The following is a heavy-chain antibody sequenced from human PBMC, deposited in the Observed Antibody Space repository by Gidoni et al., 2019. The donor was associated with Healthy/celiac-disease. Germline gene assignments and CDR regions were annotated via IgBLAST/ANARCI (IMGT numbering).Heavy chain of an antibody. D-gene: IGHD6-19*01. V-gene: IGHV3-30*03. CDR3: ARGDSYSSGWDYFDY. Sequence: QVQLVESGGGVVQPGRSRRLSCAASGFTFSSYGVHWVRQAQCKGLECVAVISYDGSKNYYSDSLQGRFTISRDNSKNTLFLQMNSLRAEDTAVYYCARGDSYSSGWDYFDYWGQGTLVTVSS. J-gene: IGHJ4*02. CDR1: GFTFSSYG. CDR2: ISYDGSKN.